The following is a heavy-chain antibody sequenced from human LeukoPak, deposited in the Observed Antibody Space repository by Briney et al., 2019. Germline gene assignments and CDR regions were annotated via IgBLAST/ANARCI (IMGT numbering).Heavy chain of an antibody. CDR2: MNPKSGST. CDR3: ARGRQMSINWYFDL. D-gene: IGHD3-10*01. J-gene: IGHJ2*01. V-gene: IGHV1-8*03. CDR1: GYTFTAHD. Sequence: ASVTVSCKTSGYTFTAHDIFWVRQAAGQGLEWTGWMNPKSGSTAYAQKVQGRVTFTRNTSITTAYLDLTNLRYEDTAMYYCARGRQMSINWYFDLWGRGTQVTVAS.